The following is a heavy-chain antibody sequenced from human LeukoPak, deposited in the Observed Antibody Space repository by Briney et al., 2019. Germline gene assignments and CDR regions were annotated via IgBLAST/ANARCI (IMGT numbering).Heavy chain of an antibody. CDR1: GFTFSSYG. J-gene: IGHJ4*02. D-gene: IGHD5-18*01. V-gene: IGHV3-33*01. CDR3: ARDLSTAMEPRRNRIPGY. CDR2: IWYDGSNK. Sequence: PGGSLRLSCAASGFTFSSYGMHWVRQAPGKGLEWVAVIWYDGSNKYYADSVKGRFTISRDNSKNTLYLQMNSLRAEDTAVYYCARDLSTAMEPRRNRIPGYWGQGTLVTVSS.